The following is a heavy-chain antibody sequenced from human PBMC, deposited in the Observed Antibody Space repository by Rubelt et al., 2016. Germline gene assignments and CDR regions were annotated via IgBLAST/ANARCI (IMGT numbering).Heavy chain of an antibody. V-gene: IGHV3-23*01. CDR2: LSSGGGST. CDR1: GFTFSTYA. J-gene: IGHJ3*02. D-gene: IGHD6-19*01. CDR3: ARVRIAVDVRDALDI. Sequence: SGFTFSTYAMNWVRQAPGKGLEWVSTLSSGGGSTYYADSGKGEFTNTGDNSKNTLYLQRNGLEAWDTAVYYCARVRIAVDVRDALDIWGQGTMVTVSS.